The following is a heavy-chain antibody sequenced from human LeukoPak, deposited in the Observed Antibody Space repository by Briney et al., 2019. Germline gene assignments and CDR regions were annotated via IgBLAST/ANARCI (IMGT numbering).Heavy chain of an antibody. CDR3: VALMIYAINY. J-gene: IGHJ4*02. Sequence: GGSLRLSCAASGFTFSNAWMSWVRQAPGKGLEWVGRIKSKTDGGTTDYAAPVKGRFTFSRDDSKNTLYLQMNSLKAEDTAEYYCVALMIYAINYWGQGTLVTVSS. CDR1: GFTFSNAW. CDR2: IKSKTDGGTT. V-gene: IGHV3-15*01. D-gene: IGHD2-8*01.